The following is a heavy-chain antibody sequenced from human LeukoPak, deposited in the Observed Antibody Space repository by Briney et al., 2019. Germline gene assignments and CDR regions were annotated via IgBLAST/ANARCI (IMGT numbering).Heavy chain of an antibody. CDR1: GFTFNSYA. CDR2: ISGRGDST. V-gene: IGHV3-23*01. Sequence: GGSLRLSCAASGFTFNSYAMGWVRQAPGRGLEHVSAISGRGDSTYCPDSVKGRFTISRDNSKNTLYLQMNSLRAEDTAVYYCARDEIYGSGSGNWFDPWGQGTLVTVSS. J-gene: IGHJ5*02. CDR3: ARDEIYGSGSGNWFDP. D-gene: IGHD3-10*01.